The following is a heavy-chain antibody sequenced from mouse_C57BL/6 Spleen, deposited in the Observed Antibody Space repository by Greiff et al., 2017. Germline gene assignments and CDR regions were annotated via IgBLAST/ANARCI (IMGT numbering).Heavy chain of an antibody. Sequence: VQLQPSGAELAKPGASVKLSCKASGYTFTSYWMHWVKQSPGQGLEWIGYINPSSGYTKYNQTFKDQATLTADKSSSTAYMQLSSLTYEDSAVYYCARPGGRVGYYAMDYWGQGTSVTVSS. V-gene: IGHV1-7*01. CDR2: INPSSGYT. D-gene: IGHD1-1*01. CDR3: ARPGGRVGYYAMDY. CDR1: GYTFTSYW. J-gene: IGHJ4*01.